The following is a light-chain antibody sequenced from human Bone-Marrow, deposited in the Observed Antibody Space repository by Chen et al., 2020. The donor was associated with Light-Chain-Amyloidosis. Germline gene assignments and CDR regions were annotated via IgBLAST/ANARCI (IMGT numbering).Light chain of an antibody. CDR2: DAS. CDR1: QSVTTY. CDR3: QQRSNWPPT. V-gene: IGKV3-11*01. Sequence: EIVLTQSPATLSLSPGERATLSCRASQSVTTYLAWYQQNPGQAPRLLIYDASNRASGIPARFSGSGSGTDFTLTISGLEAEDFAVYYCQQRSNWPPTFGGGTKVEIK. J-gene: IGKJ4*01.